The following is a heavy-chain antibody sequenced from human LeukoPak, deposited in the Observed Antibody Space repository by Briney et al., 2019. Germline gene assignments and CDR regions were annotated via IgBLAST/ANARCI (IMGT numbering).Heavy chain of an antibody. Sequence: SETLSLTCAVYGGSFSGYYWSWIRQPPGKGLEWIGEINHSGGTNYNPSLKSRVTISVDTSKNQFSLKLSSVTAADTAVYYCARVRYNGYDFIDYWGQGTLVTVSS. CDR2: INHSGGT. J-gene: IGHJ4*02. V-gene: IGHV4-34*01. CDR3: ARVRYNGYDFIDY. CDR1: GGSFSGYY. D-gene: IGHD5-12*01.